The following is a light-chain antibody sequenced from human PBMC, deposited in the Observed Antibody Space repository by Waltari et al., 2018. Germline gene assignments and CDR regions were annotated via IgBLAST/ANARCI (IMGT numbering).Light chain of an antibody. CDR3: AAWDDSLNGWV. Sequence: QSVLTQPPSASGTPGLRVTISCSGRSSTIGSNTGNWSKHLPGRAPKLLIYGNDQRPSGVPDRISGSKSGSSASLAINGLQSEDEADYYCAAWDDSLNGWVFGGGTKLTVL. CDR2: GND. CDR1: SSTIGSNT. V-gene: IGLV1-44*01. J-gene: IGLJ3*02.